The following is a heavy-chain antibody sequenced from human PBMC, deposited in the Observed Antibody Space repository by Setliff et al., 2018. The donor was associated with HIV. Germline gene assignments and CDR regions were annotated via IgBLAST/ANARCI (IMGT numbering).Heavy chain of an antibody. Sequence: ASVKVSCKASGYKFTGHHIQWMRQAPGQGLEWMGRINPNMGDTQYAQKFQGRIIMTRDTSINTVYMELSSLTSDDTALHYCARQDIPTGYYLFDYWGQGTQVTVSS. CDR3: ARQDIPTGYYLFDY. V-gene: IGHV1-2*06. D-gene: IGHD3-9*01. CDR1: GYKFTGHH. CDR2: INPNMGDT. J-gene: IGHJ4*02.